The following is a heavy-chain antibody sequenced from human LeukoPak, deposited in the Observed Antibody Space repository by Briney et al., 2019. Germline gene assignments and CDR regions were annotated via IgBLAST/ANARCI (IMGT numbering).Heavy chain of an antibody. CDR1: GFTFSIYG. D-gene: IGHD5-18*01. CDR3: ARDGRAYSFFDY. J-gene: IGHJ4*02. CDR2: ISSNGGST. V-gene: IGHV3-64*01. Sequence: PGGSLRLSCAASGFTFSIYGMHWVRQAPGKGLEYVSAISSNGGSTYYANSVKGRFTISRDNSKNTLYLQMGSLRAEDMAVYYCARDGRAYSFFDYWGQGTLVTVSS.